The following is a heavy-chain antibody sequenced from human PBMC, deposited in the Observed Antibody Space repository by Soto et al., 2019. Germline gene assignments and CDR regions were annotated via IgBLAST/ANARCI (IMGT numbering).Heavy chain of an antibody. J-gene: IGHJ4*02. CDR1: GGSISRHY. V-gene: IGHV4-59*11. CDR2: IYDSGST. Sequence: QVQLRESGPGLVKPSETLSLTCTVSGGSISRHYWSWIRQPPGKGLEWIGYIYDSGSTNYNPSLKSRVTMSVDTSKNQFSLNLTSVTAADTAVYFCASTILYCLHSWRQGSLVTVSS. CDR3: ASTILYCLHS. D-gene: IGHD2-2*02.